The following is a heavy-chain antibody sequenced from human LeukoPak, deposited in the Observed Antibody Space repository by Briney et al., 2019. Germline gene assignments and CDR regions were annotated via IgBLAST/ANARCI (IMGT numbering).Heavy chain of an antibody. V-gene: IGHV4-34*01. D-gene: IGHD6-25*01. Sequence: SETLSPTSAVYGGSFSGYYWSWIRQPPGTGLEWIAEINNSGTTNYNPSLKGRVTISIDTSKNQFSLKLSSVTAADTAVYYCASSRGYTSGLWCYSMNVGGKGTTVTVSS. CDR1: GGSFSGYY. J-gene: IGHJ6*03. CDR3: ASSRGYTSGLWCYSMNV. CDR2: INNSGTT.